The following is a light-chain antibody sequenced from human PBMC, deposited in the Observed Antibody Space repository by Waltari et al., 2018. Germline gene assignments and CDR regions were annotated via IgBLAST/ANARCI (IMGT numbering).Light chain of an antibody. Sequence: QSALTQPRSLSGSPGQSVTIPCTGTSSDVGGYDYVSWYQHHPGKAPKLMICDVTKRPARVLDRFSGSKSGNTASLTISGLQAEDEADYYCCSYAGSYTHVVFGGGTKLTVL. CDR2: DVT. V-gene: IGLV2-11*01. CDR3: CSYAGSYTHVV. J-gene: IGLJ2*01. CDR1: SSDVGGYDY.